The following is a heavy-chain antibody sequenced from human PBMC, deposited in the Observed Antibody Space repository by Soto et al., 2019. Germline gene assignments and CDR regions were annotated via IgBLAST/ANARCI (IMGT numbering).Heavy chain of an antibody. V-gene: IGHV3-30-3*01. Sequence: QVPLVESGGGVVQPGRSLRLSCAASGFTFSSYAMHWVRQAPGKGLEWVAVISYDGSNKYYADSVKGRFTISRDNSKNTLYLQMNSLRAEDTAVYYCARGGQGYSSSHNWFDPWGQGTLVTVSS. J-gene: IGHJ5*02. CDR1: GFTFSSYA. CDR3: ARGGQGYSSSHNWFDP. D-gene: IGHD6-13*01. CDR2: ISYDGSNK.